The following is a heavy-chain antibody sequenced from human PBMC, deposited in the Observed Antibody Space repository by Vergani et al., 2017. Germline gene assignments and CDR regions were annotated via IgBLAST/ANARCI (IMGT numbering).Heavy chain of an antibody. CDR1: GFTFSGSA. Sequence: EVQLVESGGGLVQPGGSLKLSCAASGFTFSGSAMHWVRQASGKGLEWVGRIRSKANSYATAYAASVKGRFTISRYDSKNTAYLQMNSLKTEDTAVYYCTRRSSGIAAATNRGQGTLVTVSS. CDR2: IRSKANSYAT. CDR3: TRRSSGIAAATN. V-gene: IGHV3-73*02. D-gene: IGHD6-13*01. J-gene: IGHJ4*02.